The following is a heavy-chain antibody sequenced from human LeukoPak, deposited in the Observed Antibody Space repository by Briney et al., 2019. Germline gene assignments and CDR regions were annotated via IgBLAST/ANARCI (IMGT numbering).Heavy chain of an antibody. CDR1: GGSMSTYY. D-gene: IGHD6-13*01. CDR3: ARETVDTYRSPGNWFDP. CDR2: IYHSGST. Sequence: PSETLSLTCIVSGGSMSTYYWSWIRQPPGKGLEWIGYIYHSGSTNYNPSLKSRVTISVDTSKNQFSLKLSSVTAADTAVYYCARETVDTYRSPGNWFDPWGQGTLVTVSS. V-gene: IGHV4-59*01. J-gene: IGHJ5*02.